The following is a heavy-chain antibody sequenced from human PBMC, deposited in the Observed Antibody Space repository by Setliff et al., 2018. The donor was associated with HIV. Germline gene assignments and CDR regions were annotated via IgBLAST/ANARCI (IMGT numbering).Heavy chain of an antibody. V-gene: IGHV4-39*01. CDR2: IYYSGST. Sequence: PSETLSLTCTVSGGSIYGSDYYWGWIRQPPGKGLESIGSIYYSGSTYYKPSLKSRVTISVDTSKNQFSLKLSSVTAADTAVYYCARGEFYCGTDCYWSSFDYWGQGILVTVSS. D-gene: IGHD2-21*02. CDR3: ARGEFYCGTDCYWSSFDY. J-gene: IGHJ4*02. CDR1: GGSIYGSDYY.